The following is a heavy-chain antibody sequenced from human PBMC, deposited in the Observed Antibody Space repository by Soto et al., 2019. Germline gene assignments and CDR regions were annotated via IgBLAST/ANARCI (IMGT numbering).Heavy chain of an antibody. J-gene: IGHJ6*02. CDR2: IYYSGST. Sequence: SETLSLTCTVSGGSISSGGYYWSWIRQHPGKGLEWIGYIYYSGSTYYNPSLKSRVTISVDTSKNQFSLKLSSVTAADTAVYYCARDYCGSTSCYAPYYYGMDVWGQGTTVTVSS. V-gene: IGHV4-31*03. D-gene: IGHD2-2*01. CDR1: GGSISSGGYY. CDR3: ARDYCGSTSCYAPYYYGMDV.